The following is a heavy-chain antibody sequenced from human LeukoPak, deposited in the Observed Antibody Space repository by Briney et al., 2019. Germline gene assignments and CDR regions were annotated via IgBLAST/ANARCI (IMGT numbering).Heavy chain of an antibody. CDR1: GYSFTTYW. V-gene: IGHV5-51*01. J-gene: IGHJ4*02. D-gene: IGHD6-13*01. CDR3: ARLLRNIAAAVYFFDY. Sequence: GESLKISCKGSGYSFTTYWIGWVRQMPGKGLEWMGTIYPGDSDTRYSPSFQGQVTISADKSISTAYLQWSSLKASDTAMYYCARLLRNIAAAVYFFDYWGQGTLVTVSS. CDR2: IYPGDSDT.